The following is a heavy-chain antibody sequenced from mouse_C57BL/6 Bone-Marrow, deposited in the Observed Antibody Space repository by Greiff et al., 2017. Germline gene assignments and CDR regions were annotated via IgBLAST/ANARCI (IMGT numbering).Heavy chain of an antibody. D-gene: IGHD1-1*01. J-gene: IGHJ1*03. V-gene: IGHV1-64*01. CDR3: AREDITTVPWYFDV. CDR1: GYTFTSYW. CDR2: IHPNSGST. Sequence: QVQLQQPGAELVKPGASVKLSCKASGYTFTSYWMHWVKQRPGQGLEWIGMIHPNSGSTNYNEKFKSKATLTVDKSSSTAYMQLSSLTSEDSAVYYCAREDITTVPWYFDVWGTGTTVTVSS.